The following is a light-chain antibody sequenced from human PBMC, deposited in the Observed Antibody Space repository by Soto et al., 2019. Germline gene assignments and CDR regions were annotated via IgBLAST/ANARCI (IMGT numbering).Light chain of an antibody. J-gene: IGKJ1*01. V-gene: IGKV3-15*01. CDR1: QSVSSN. Sequence: IVITQSPATLSVSSGETATLSCRASQSVSSNLAWYQQKPGQAPRLLIYGAYTRATGIPARFSGSGSGTEFTLTISSLQSEDFAVYYCQQYETFGQGTKVDIK. CDR3: QQYET. CDR2: GAY.